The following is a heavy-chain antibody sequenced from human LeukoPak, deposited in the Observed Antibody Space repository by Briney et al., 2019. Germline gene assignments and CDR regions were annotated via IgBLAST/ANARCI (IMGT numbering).Heavy chain of an antibody. CDR1: GGSINYYY. CDR3: ARFGSYFEY. D-gene: IGHD3-10*01. V-gene: IGHV4-59*01. CDR2: VYYSGST. J-gene: IGHJ4*02. Sequence: SETLSLTCTVSGGSINYYYWSWIRQPPGKGLEWIGYVYYSGSTNYNPSLKSRVTISEDASKNQFSLKLNPGPAGETAVYYCARFGSYFEYWGRGTLVTVSS.